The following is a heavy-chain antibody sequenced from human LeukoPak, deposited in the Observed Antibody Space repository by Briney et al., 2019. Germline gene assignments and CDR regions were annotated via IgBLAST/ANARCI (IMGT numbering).Heavy chain of an antibody. V-gene: IGHV3-33*01. CDR1: GFTFSSYG. D-gene: IGHD6-13*01. CDR3: ARAPRKYSSRGPTQH. J-gene: IGHJ1*01. Sequence: TGGSLRLSCAASGFTFSSYGMPWVRQAPGKGLEWVAVIWYDGSNKYYADSVKGRFTISRDNSKNTLYLQMNSLRAEDTAVYYCARAPRKYSSRGPTQHWGQGTLVTVSS. CDR2: IWYDGSNK.